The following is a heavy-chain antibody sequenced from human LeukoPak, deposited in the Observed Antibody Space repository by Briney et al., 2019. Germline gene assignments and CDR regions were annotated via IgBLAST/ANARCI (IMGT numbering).Heavy chain of an antibody. V-gene: IGHV3-53*01. CDR2: IYSGGST. CDR3: ARVGELAAREYYYYYMDV. Sequence: GGSLRLSCAASGFTVSSNYMSWVRQAPGKGLEWVSVIYSGGSTYYADSVKGRFTIPRDNSKTTLYLQMNSLRAEDTAVYYCARVGELAAREYYYYYMDVWGKGTTVTVSS. CDR1: GFTVSSNY. J-gene: IGHJ6*03. D-gene: IGHD3-10*01.